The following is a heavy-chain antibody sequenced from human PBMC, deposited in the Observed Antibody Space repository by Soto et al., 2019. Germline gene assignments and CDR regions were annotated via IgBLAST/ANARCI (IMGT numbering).Heavy chain of an antibody. J-gene: IGHJ5*02. V-gene: IGHV3-11*01. CDR2: ISSSGSTI. CDR3: ARGRKQLGLDP. D-gene: IGHD6-6*01. CDR1: GFNFSDYY. Sequence: GGYLRLSFASSGFNFSDYYMSWIRQAPGKGLERVSYISSSGSTIYYADSVKGRFTISRDNAKNSLYLQMNSLRAEDTAVYYCARGRKQLGLDPWGQGTLVTVSS.